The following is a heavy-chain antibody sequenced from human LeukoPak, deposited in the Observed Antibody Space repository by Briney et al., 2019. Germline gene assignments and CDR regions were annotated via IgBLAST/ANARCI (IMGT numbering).Heavy chain of an antibody. J-gene: IGHJ4*02. CDR3: ARPDYDSSGYADY. CDR2: IWFDGSNK. CDR1: GFTFSSYG. Sequence: GGSLRLSCAASGFTFSSYGMHWIRQAPGKGLEWVAVIWFDGSNKYYADSVKGRFTISRDNSKNTLYLQMNSLRAEDTAVYYCARPDYDSSGYADYWGQGTLVTVSS. D-gene: IGHD3-22*01. V-gene: IGHV3-33*01.